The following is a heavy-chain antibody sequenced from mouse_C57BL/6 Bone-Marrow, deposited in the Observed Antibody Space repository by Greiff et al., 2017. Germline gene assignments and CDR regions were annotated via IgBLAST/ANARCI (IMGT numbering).Heavy chain of an antibody. CDR1: GYTFTDYY. Sequence: QVQLQQSGAELVRPGASVKLSCKASGYTFTDYYINWVKQRPGQGLEWIARIYPGSGNTYYNEKFKGKATLTAEKSSSTAYMQLSSLTSEDSAVYFCASPGPDWYFDVWGTGTTVTVSS. CDR2: IYPGSGNT. J-gene: IGHJ1*03. D-gene: IGHD4-1*01. CDR3: ASPGPDWYFDV. V-gene: IGHV1-76*01.